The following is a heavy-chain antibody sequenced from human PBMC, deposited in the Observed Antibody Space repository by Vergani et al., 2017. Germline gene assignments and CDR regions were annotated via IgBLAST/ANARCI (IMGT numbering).Heavy chain of an antibody. D-gene: IGHD6-13*01. CDR2: VSYSGSA. V-gene: IGHV4-34*01. CDR3: ARHPSWGRTFEY. J-gene: IGHJ4*01. Sequence: QVQLHQWGTGLVKPTENLSLMCAVYGETFSGNYWSWIRQPPGKGLEWIGEVSYSGSANYNPSLKSRGYSSVDTSKNQFSLKLRSVTAADTAVYYCARHPSWGRTFEYWGHGNLVIVSS. CDR1: GETFSGNY.